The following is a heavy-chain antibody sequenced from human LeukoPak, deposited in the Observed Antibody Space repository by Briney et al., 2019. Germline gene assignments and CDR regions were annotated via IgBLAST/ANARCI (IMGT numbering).Heavy chain of an antibody. CDR1: GFTFSSYA. V-gene: IGHV3-30*01. J-gene: IGHJ4*02. CDR2: ISYDGSNK. CDR3: ARDRESNYGPFDY. Sequence: ERSLRLSCAASGFTFSSYAMHWVRQAPGKGLEWVAVISYDGSNKYYADFVKGRFTISRDNSKNTLYLQMNSLRAEDTAVYYCARDRESNYGPFDYWGQGTLVTVSS. D-gene: IGHD4-11*01.